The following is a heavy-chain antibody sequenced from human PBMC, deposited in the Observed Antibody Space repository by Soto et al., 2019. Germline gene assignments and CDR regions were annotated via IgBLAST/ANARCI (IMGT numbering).Heavy chain of an antibody. CDR3: AKRNSYNSGPFDY. CDR2: ISGSGGST. V-gene: IGHV3-23*01. CDR1: GFTFSSYA. Sequence: EVQLLESGGCLVPPGGSLRLSCAASGFTFSSYAMSWVRQAPGKGLEWVSSISGSGGSTYYADSVKGRFTISRDNSKNTLYLQLNGLRAEDTALYYCAKRNSYNSGPFDYWGQGTLVTVSS. J-gene: IGHJ4*02. D-gene: IGHD6-19*01.